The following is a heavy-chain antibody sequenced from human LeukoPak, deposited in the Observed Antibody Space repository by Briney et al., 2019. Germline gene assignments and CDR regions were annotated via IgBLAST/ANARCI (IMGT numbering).Heavy chain of an antibody. Sequence: GGSLRLSCAASGFTFSSYAMSWVRQAPGKGLEGVSAISGSGGSTYYADSVKGRFTISRDNSKNTLYLQMNSLRAEDTAVYYCAKARPGLWFGEPPYFDYWGQGTLGTVSS. J-gene: IGHJ4*02. D-gene: IGHD3-10*01. CDR3: AKARPGLWFGEPPYFDY. CDR1: GFTFSSYA. V-gene: IGHV3-23*01. CDR2: ISGSGGST.